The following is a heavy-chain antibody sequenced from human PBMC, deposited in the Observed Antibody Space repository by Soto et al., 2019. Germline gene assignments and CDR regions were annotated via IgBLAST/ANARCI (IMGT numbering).Heavy chain of an antibody. CDR3: ARDASYYSLWSGYYPSRNGMDV. J-gene: IGHJ6*02. CDR1: GFTFSSYG. CDR2: ISYDGSNK. Sequence: VGSLRLSCAASGFTFSSYGMHWVRQAPGKGLEWVAVISYDGSNKYYADSVKGRFTISRDNSRNTVYLQMNSLRADDTAVYYCARDASYYSLWSGYYPSRNGMDVWGQGTTVTVSS. D-gene: IGHD3-3*01. V-gene: IGHV3-30*03.